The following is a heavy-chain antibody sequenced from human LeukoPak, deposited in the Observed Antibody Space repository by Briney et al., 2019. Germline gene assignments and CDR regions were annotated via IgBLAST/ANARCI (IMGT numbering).Heavy chain of an antibody. CDR1: GFTFSDVW. V-gene: IGHV3-15*01. D-gene: IGHD1-26*01. Sequence: GGSHRLSCAASGFTFSDVWMSWVRQAPGMGLEWIGRIRSKTHGATTDYAAPVKGRFSISRDDSKNTLYLQMNSLETEDTAVYYCATEGSSRKYFDFWGQGTLVTVSS. CDR2: IRSKTHGATT. J-gene: IGHJ4*02. CDR3: ATEGSSRKYFDF.